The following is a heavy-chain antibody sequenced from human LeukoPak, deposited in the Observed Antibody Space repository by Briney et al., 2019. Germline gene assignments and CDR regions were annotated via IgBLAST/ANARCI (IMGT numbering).Heavy chain of an antibody. CDR2: IYYRSKWYN. CDR3: ARGYGMDV. CDR1: GDSVSRNTTA. J-gene: IGHJ6*02. V-gene: IGHV6-1*01. Sequence: SQTLSLTCAISGDSVSRNTTAWIWIRQSPSRGLEWLGRIYYRSKWYNDYAVSVKSRITINPDTSKNQFSLQLSSVTPEDTAVYYCARGYGMDVWGQGTTVTVSS.